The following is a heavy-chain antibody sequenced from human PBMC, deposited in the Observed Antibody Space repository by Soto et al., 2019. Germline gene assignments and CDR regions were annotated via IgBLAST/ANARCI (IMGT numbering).Heavy chain of an antibody. CDR2: IKSKTDGGTT. V-gene: IGHV3-15*01. D-gene: IGHD2-15*01. CDR3: TTCSGGSCYPGPYYFDY. CDR1: GFTFSNAW. J-gene: IGHJ4*02. Sequence: GGSLRLSCAASGFTFSNAWMSWVRQAPGKGLEWVGRIKSKTDGGTTDYAAPVKGRFTISRDDSKNTLYLQMNSLKTEDTAVYYCTTCSGGSCYPGPYYFDYWGQGTLVTVSS.